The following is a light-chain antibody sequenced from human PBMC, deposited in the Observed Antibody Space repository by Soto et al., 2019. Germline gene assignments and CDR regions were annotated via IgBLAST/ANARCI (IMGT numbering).Light chain of an antibody. V-gene: IGKV1-33*01. CDR2: DAS. CDR3: QRYDDLPRT. CDR1: QDISNN. J-gene: IGKJ2*01. Sequence: DIQMTQSPSSLSASVGDRVTITCQASQDISNNLHWYQVKPGQAPKLLIYDASNLETGVPSRFRGSGSGTYVIFTINSRVPEDGATYYCQRYDDLPRTFGQGTKLQVK.